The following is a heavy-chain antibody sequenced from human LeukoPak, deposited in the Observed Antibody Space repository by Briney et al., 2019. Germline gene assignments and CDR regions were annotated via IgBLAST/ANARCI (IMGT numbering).Heavy chain of an antibody. CDR3: ARQALDIVLMVYAMGGYYFDY. CDR1: GGSFSGYY. J-gene: IGHJ4*02. Sequence: SETLSLTCAVYGGSFSGYYWSWIRQPPGKGLEWIGSIYYSGSTYYNPSLKSRVTISVDTSKNQFSLKLSSVTAADTAVYYCARQALDIVLMVYAMGGYYFDYWGQGTLVTVSS. V-gene: IGHV4-34*01. D-gene: IGHD2-8*01. CDR2: IYYSGST.